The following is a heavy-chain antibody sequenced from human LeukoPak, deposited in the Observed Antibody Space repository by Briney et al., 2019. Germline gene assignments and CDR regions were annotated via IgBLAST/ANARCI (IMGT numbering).Heavy chain of an antibody. Sequence: GGSLRLSCAASGFDFSSNWMHWVRHAPGQGLVWVSRIKGDRISTNYADSVKGRFTISRDIAKNTLYLQMNSLRAEDTGVYYCAKDHYWSIDYWGRGTLVTVSS. D-gene: IGHD3-3*01. CDR1: GFDFSSNW. J-gene: IGHJ4*02. CDR3: AKDHYWSIDY. CDR2: IKGDRIST. V-gene: IGHV3-74*01.